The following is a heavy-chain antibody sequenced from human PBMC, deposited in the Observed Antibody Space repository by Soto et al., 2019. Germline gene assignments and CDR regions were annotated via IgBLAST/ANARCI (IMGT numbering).Heavy chain of an antibody. CDR1: GFTFSSYG. D-gene: IGHD6-19*01. Sequence: QVQLVESGGGVVQPGRSLRLSCAASGFTFSSYGMHWVRQAPGKGLEWVAVIWYDGSNKYYADSVKGRFTISRDNSKNTLYLQMNSLRAEDTAVYYCARGPMKWLGYYYYYRMDVWGQGTTVTVSS. V-gene: IGHV3-33*01. CDR2: IWYDGSNK. J-gene: IGHJ6*02. CDR3: ARGPMKWLGYYYYYRMDV.